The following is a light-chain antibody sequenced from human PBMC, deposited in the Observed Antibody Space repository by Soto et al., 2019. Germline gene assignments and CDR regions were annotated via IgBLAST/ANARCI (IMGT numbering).Light chain of an antibody. CDR1: QSLLHSNGYNY. CDR3: LQPLHPPPT. CDR2: LGS. J-gene: IGKJ1*01. V-gene: IGKV2-28*01. Sequence: DIVMTQSPLSLPVTPGEPASISCRSSQSLLHSNGYNYLDWYLQKPGQSPQLLIYLGSNRASGVXDXXSGSGSGTDFTLKISRVEAEDVVVSYCLQPLHPPPTFGPGTKVEIK.